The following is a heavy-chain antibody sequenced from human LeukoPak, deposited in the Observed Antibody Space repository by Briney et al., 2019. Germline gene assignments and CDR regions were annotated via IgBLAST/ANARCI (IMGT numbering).Heavy chain of an antibody. CDR1: GFTLGRSW. Sequence: QPGGSLRLSCAASGFTLGRSWMSWVRQAPGKSLEWLANINENGSEQYYVDSVKGRFTISRDNARNSLSLQMNSLRVGDTAIYYCARSYCSGDNCYDPDYWGQGTLVTVSS. CDR2: INENGSEQ. CDR3: ARSYCSGDNCYDPDY. J-gene: IGHJ4*03. D-gene: IGHD2-15*01. V-gene: IGHV3-7*01.